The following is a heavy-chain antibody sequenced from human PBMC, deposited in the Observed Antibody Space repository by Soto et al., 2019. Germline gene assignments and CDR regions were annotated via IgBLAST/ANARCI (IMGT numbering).Heavy chain of an antibody. J-gene: IGHJ4*02. CDR3: ARVDILTGYYRQPFDY. Sequence: ASVKVSCKASGCTISSYAISWVRQAPGQGLEWMGWISPNLGIANYAQKLQGGVTMTTDTSTSTAYMELRSLRSDDTAVYYCARVDILTGYYRQPFDYWGQGTLVTVSS. CDR2: ISPNLGIA. V-gene: IGHV1-18*01. CDR1: GCTISSYA. D-gene: IGHD3-9*01.